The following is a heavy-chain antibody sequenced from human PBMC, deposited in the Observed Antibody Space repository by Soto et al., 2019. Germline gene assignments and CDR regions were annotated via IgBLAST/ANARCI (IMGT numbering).Heavy chain of an antibody. CDR3: AREGDGGAFDI. D-gene: IGHD1-26*01. CDR1: GFTFSSYL. J-gene: IGHJ3*02. Sequence: HPGGSLRLSCAASGFTFSSYLMHWVRQSPGKGLVWVSRINSDGSSTSYADSVKGRFTISRDNAKNTLYLQMNSLRAEDTAVYYCAREGDGGAFDIWGQGTMVTVSS. V-gene: IGHV3-74*01. CDR2: INSDGSST.